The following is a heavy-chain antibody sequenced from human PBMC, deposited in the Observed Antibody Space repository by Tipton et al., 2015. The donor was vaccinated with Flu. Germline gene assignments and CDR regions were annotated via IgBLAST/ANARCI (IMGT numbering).Heavy chain of an antibody. J-gene: IGHJ4*02. Sequence: LRLSCSVSGGSMNSFYWSWIRQPPGKALEWIGNIYYTGSTSYNPSLTSRATISVETSKNEFSLRLGSVTDADTAVYYCARVVKKGGPTTFDYWGQGTLVTVSS. CDR3: ARVVKKGGPTTFDY. D-gene: IGHD2/OR15-2a*01. CDR1: GGSMNSFY. CDR2: IYYTGST. V-gene: IGHV4-59*12.